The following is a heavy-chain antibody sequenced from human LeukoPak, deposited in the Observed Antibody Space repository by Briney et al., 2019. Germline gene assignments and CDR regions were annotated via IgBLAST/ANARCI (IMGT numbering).Heavy chain of an antibody. V-gene: IGHV3-23*01. CDR3: VRGVTVTTDF. Sequence: GGSLRLSCAASGFFFSNYDMNWVRQAPGGGLECVSGLSGSGGSTFYADSVKGRFTISRENSKNTVYLQRNSLRGEDTAMYYCVRGVTVTTDFWGQGTLVIVSS. D-gene: IGHD4-17*01. CDR2: LSGSGGST. CDR1: GFFFSNYD. J-gene: IGHJ4*02.